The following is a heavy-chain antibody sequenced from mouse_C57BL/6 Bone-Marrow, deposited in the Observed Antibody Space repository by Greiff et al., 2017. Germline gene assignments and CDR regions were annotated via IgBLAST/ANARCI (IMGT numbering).Heavy chain of an antibody. CDR3: TRGRSPRIEGGIEV. D-gene: IGHD1-1*02. V-gene: IGHV5-9-1*02. J-gene: IGHJ4*01. CDR1: GFTFSSYA. CDR2: ISSGGDYI. Sequence: EVHLVESGEGLVKPGGSLKLSCAASGFTFSSYAMSWVRQTPEKRLEWVAYISSGGDYIYYADTVKGRFTISRDNARNTLYLQISRLKSEDTAMYYWTRGRSPRIEGGIEVWGPGTSVTVSS.